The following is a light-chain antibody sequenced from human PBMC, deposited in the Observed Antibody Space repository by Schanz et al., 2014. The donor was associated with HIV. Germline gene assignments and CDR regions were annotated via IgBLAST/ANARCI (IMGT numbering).Light chain of an antibody. Sequence: EIVLTQSPGTLSLSPGERATLSCRASQSVSSSYLAWYQQKPGQAPRLLIYGAYNRATGIPDRFSGGESGTDFTLTISRVEPEDYAVYYCQQYGSSPLTFGGGPKVEIK. J-gene: IGKJ4*01. CDR1: QSVSSSY. CDR3: QQYGSSPLT. CDR2: GAY. V-gene: IGKV3-20*01.